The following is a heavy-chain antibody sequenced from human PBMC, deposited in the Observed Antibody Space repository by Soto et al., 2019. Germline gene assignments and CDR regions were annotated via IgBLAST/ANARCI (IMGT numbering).Heavy chain of an antibody. CDR2: TYYRSRFFS. CDR3: VRDRYSSSGWFDP. CDR1: GDSVSSNSAA. V-gene: IGHV6-1*01. J-gene: IGHJ5*02. D-gene: IGHD3-10*01. Sequence: PSQTLSLTCAISGDSVSSNSAAWNWIRQSPSGGLEWLGRTYYRSRFFSDYAESVKSRIIINPGTSKNQFSLQLKSVTPEDTAVYYCVRDRYSSSGWFDPWGQGTPVTVSS.